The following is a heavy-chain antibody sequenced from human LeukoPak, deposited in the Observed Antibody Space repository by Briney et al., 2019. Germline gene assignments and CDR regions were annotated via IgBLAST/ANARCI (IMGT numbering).Heavy chain of an antibody. CDR3: ARGGYDFWSGSYRLNWFDP. CDR2: INHSGTT. D-gene: IGHD3-3*01. J-gene: IGHJ5*02. Sequence: SETLSLTCAVYGGSFSGYYWTWIRQPPGKGLEWIGEINHSGTTNYNPSLKSRVTISIDTSKTQFSLKLSSVTAADTAVYYCARGGYDFWSGSYRLNWFDPWGQGTLVTVSS. V-gene: IGHV4-34*01. CDR1: GGSFSGYY.